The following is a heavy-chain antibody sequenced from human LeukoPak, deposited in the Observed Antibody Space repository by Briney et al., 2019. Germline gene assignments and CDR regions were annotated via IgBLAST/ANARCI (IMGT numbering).Heavy chain of an antibody. D-gene: IGHD1-7*01. Sequence: GASVKVSCKASGYTFTSYGISWVRQAPGQGLEWMGWISAYNGNTNYAQKLQGRVTMTTDTSTSTAYMELSRLRSDDTAVYYCARDNWNYRQSSLLHHCYYMDVWGKGTTVTVSS. CDR2: ISAYNGNT. CDR3: ARDNWNYRQSSLLHHCYYMDV. J-gene: IGHJ6*03. V-gene: IGHV1-18*01. CDR1: GYTFTSYG.